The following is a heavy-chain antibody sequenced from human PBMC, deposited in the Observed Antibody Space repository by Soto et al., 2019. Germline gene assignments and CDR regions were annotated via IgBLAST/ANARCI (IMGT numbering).Heavy chain of an antibody. CDR3: ASSVEGHFDY. CDR1: GFRFSIYS. V-gene: IGHV3-48*02. D-gene: IGHD6-19*01. CDR2: ITSGTKTI. J-gene: IGHJ4*02. Sequence: EVRLVESGGALIQRGGSLTLSCAASGFRFSIYSMHWVRQAPGKGLERSAYITSGTKTIKYAESVKGRFTISRDNAKNSVYLQMNNLSDEDTAFYYCASSVEGHFDYWGQGTVVTVSS.